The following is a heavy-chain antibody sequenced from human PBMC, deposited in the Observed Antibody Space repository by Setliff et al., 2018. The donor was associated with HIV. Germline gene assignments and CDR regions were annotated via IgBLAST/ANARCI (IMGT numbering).Heavy chain of an antibody. CDR1: GYIFGLYW. V-gene: IGHV5-51*01. D-gene: IGHD3-10*01. Sequence: PGESLKISCKGSGYIFGLYWIAWVRQMPGKGLEGMGIICPGDSEARYSPSFQGQVTIAADKSISTAYLQWSSVKTSDSAMYFCVRPKPYGSGAGSFGIWGQGTMVTVAS. CDR2: ICPGDSEA. J-gene: IGHJ3*02. CDR3: VRPKPYGSGAGSFGI.